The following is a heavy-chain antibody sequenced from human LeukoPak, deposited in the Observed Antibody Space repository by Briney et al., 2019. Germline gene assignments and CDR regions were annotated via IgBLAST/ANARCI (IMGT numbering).Heavy chain of an antibody. Sequence: ASVKVSSKTSGYTFTYYAVSWVRQAPGQGLEWMGWISGYNGNTNYAQEFQGRVTMTTDTSTSTAYMELRSLRSDDTAVYFCARDTITYGTPGDNWGQGTLVTVSS. CDR2: ISGYNGNT. CDR1: GYTFTYYA. V-gene: IGHV1-18*01. D-gene: IGHD1-1*01. CDR3: ARDTITYGTPGDN. J-gene: IGHJ1*01.